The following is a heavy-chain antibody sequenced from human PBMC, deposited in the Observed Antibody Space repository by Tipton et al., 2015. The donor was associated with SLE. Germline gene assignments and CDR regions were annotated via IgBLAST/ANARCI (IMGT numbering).Heavy chain of an antibody. Sequence: LRLSCAVYGGSFSDYYWSWIRQPPGKGLEWIGKINHSRGTNYNPSLKSRVTISVDTSKNQFSLKLSSVTAADTAVYYCARSDVWGTYRYPFDYWGQGTLLTVSS. J-gene: IGHJ4*02. CDR3: ARSDVWGTYRYPFDY. CDR1: GGSFSDYY. CDR2: INHSRGT. V-gene: IGHV4-34*01. D-gene: IGHD3-16*02.